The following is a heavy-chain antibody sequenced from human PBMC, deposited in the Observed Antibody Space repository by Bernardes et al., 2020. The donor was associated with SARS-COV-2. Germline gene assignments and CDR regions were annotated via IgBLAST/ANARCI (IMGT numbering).Heavy chain of an antibody. D-gene: IGHD2-2*01. V-gene: IGHV3-30*03. CDR1: GFTFSSYG. J-gene: IGHJ4*02. CDR3: ARGWNIVVVPATIPFDY. CDR2: ISYDGSNK. Sequence: GGSLRLSCAASGFTFSSYGMHWVRQAPGKGLEWVAVISYDGSNKYYADSVKGRFTISRDNSKNTLYLQMNSLRAEDTAVYYCARGWNIVVVPATIPFDYWGQGTLVTVSS.